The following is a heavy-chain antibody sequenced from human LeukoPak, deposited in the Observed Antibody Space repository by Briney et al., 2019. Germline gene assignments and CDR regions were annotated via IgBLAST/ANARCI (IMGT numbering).Heavy chain of an antibody. J-gene: IGHJ4*02. Sequence: SETLSLTCTVSGGSISSYYWSWIRQPPGKGLEWIGYIYYSGSTYYNPSLKSRVTISVDTSKNQFSLKLSSVTAADTAVYYCARHDYVWGSYGYFDYWGQGTLVTVSS. CDR2: IYYSGST. V-gene: IGHV4-59*04. CDR1: GGSISSYY. D-gene: IGHD3-16*01. CDR3: ARHDYVWGSYGYFDY.